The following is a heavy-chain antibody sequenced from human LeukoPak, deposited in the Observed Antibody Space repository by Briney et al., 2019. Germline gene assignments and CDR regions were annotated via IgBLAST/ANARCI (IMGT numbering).Heavy chain of an antibody. J-gene: IGHJ4*02. CDR1: GFTFSSCE. D-gene: IGHD3-22*01. V-gene: IGHV3-48*03. CDR2: ISSSGSTI. Sequence: GGSLRLSCAASGFTFSSCEMNWVRQAPGKGLEWVSYISSSGSTIYYADSVKGRFTISRDNAKNSLYLQMNSLRAEDTAVYYCAAGLDYYDSSGFDYWGQGTLVTVSS. CDR3: AAGLDYYDSSGFDY.